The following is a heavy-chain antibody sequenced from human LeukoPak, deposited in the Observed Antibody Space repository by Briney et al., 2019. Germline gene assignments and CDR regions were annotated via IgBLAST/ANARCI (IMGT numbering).Heavy chain of an antibody. Sequence: SETLSLTCAVYGGSFSGYYWSWIRQPPGKGLEWIGEINRSGGANYNPPLKSRVTISVDTSKNQFSLKLSSVTAADTAVYYCARWSSNYYDTSGRRFDPWGQGTLVTVSS. D-gene: IGHD3-22*01. CDR2: INRSGGA. CDR3: ARWSSNYYDTSGRRFDP. CDR1: GGSFSGYY. J-gene: IGHJ5*02. V-gene: IGHV4-34*01.